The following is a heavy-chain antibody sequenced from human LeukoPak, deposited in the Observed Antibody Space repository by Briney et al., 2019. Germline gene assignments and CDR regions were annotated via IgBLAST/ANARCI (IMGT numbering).Heavy chain of an antibody. CDR3: AKEVEDTAMVGGAFDI. D-gene: IGHD5-18*01. CDR1: GFTVSSNN. J-gene: IGHJ3*02. V-gene: IGHV3-66*02. CDR2: IYSGGST. Sequence: PGGSLRLSCAASGFTVSSNNMNWVRQAPGKGLEWVSVIYSGGSTYYADSVKGRFTISRDNSKNTLYLQMNSLRAEDTAVYYCAKEVEDTAMVGGAFDIWGQGTLVTVSS.